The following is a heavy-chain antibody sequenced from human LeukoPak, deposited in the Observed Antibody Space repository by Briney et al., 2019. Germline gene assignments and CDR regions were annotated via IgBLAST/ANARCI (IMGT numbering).Heavy chain of an antibody. D-gene: IGHD1-14*01. CDR3: ARVLITSANWFDP. CDR2: IIPNFGTP. J-gene: IGHJ5*02. V-gene: IGHV1-69*06. Sequence: ASVKVSCKASGGTFSSYTISWVRQAPGQGLEWMGGIIPNFGTPNYAQKFQGRVTITADKSTSTAYMELSSLRSEDTAVYYCARVLITSANWFDPWGQGTLVTVSS. CDR1: GGTFSSYT.